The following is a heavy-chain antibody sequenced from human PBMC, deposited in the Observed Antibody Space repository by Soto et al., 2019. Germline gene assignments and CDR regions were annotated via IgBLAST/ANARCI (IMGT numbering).Heavy chain of an antibody. V-gene: IGHV3-23*01. J-gene: IGHJ6*04. CDR1: GFTFSSYA. CDR3: AKDRSGVSNPPHYSYGREV. D-gene: IGHD3-10*01. CDR2: ISGSGGST. Sequence: GGSLRLSCAASGFTFSSYAMSWVRQAPGKGLEWVSAISGSGGSTYYADSVKGRFTISRDNSKNTLYLQMNSLRAEDTAVYYCAKDRSGVSNPPHYSYGREVWGEGTTVTVSS.